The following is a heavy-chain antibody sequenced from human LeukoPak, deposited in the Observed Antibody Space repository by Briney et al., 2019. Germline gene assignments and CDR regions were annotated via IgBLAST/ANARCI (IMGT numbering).Heavy chain of an antibody. CDR2: IYPGDSDT. J-gene: IGHJ5*01. CDR1: GYSFTNYW. V-gene: IGHV5-51*01. Sequence: GESLKISCKGSGYSFTNYWIAWVRQMPGKGLEWMGIIYPGDSDTRYSPSFQGQIIISADKSISIAYLQWSSLKASDTAMYYSARHEVAYCSGGSCHAGWFDFWGQGTLVTVSS. CDR3: ARHEVAYCSGGSCHAGWFDF. D-gene: IGHD2-15*01.